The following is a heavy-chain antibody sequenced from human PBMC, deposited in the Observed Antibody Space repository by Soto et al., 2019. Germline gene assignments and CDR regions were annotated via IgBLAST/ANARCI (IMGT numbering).Heavy chain of an antibody. CDR2: IYYTGST. Sequence: QVQLQESGPGLLRPSQTLSLTCTVSVDSITSDDYYWTWRRQPPGKGLEWLGHIYYTGSTSYNPSLESRGSISLDTSKNQFSLRVRSVTAADTAVYYCARTSVQIINSYRAIDVCGHGTSIIVS. D-gene: IGHD3-10*01. CDR1: VDSITSDDYY. V-gene: IGHV4-30-4*01. J-gene: IGHJ6*02. CDR3: ARTSVQIINSYRAIDV.